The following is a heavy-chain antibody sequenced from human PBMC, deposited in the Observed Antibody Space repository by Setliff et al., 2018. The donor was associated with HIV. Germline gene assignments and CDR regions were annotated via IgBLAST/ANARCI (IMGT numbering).Heavy chain of an antibody. V-gene: IGHV1-2*02. CDR2: MNSRSGNI. D-gene: IGHD3-10*01. CDR1: DYMFIDYH. Sequence: ASVKVSCKASDYMFIDYHIHWVRQAPGQGLEWMGWMNSRSGNIRYAQKFQGRVTMTRDTSISTAYMEFNSLTSDDTAVYYCARDRADEQYNGIDVWGQGTMVTVSS. J-gene: IGHJ3*01. CDR3: ARDRADEQYNGIDV.